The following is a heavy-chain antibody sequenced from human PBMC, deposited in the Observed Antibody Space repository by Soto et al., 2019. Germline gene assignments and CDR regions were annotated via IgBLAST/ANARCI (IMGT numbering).Heavy chain of an antibody. CDR1: GFSLSTSGVG. CDR3: APGRLTTPTNWFDP. Sequence: QITLKESGPTLVKPTQTLTLTCTFSGFSLSTSGVGVGWIRQPPGKALEWLALIYWDDDKRYSPSLKSRLTTTKDTTKNQVLLTITNLDPGDTATYYCAPGRLTTPTNWFDPWGQGTLVTVSS. J-gene: IGHJ5*02. V-gene: IGHV2-5*02. D-gene: IGHD3-22*01. CDR2: IYWDDDK.